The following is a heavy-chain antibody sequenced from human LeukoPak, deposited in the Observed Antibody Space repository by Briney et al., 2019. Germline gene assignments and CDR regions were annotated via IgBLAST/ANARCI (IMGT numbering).Heavy chain of an antibody. D-gene: IGHD6-13*01. J-gene: IGHJ5*02. V-gene: IGHV1-69*10. CDR3: ARSGIAAAGTGDWFDP. CDR2: IIPILGIA. CDR1: GCTFSSYA. Sequence: SVKVSCKASGCTFSSYAIRWLRQAPGQGLEWMGWIIPILGIANYAQKFQGRVTMTADKSTSTAYMELSSLRSEDTAVYYCARSGIAAAGTGDWFDPWGQGTLVTVSS.